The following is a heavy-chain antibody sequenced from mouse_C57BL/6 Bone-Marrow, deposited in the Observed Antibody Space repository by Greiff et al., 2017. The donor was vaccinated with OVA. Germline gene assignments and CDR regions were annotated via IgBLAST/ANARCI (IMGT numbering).Heavy chain of an antibody. J-gene: IGHJ3*01. V-gene: IGHV10-1*01. CDR1: GFSFTTYA. Sequence: EVKLMESGGGLVQPKGSLKLSCAASGFSFTTYAMNWVRQAPGQGLEWVARIRSKSNNYATYYADSVKDRFTISRDDTESMLYLQMNNLKTEDTAMYYCVRHHWFAYWGQGTLVTVSA. CDR2: IRSKSNNYAT. CDR3: VRHHWFAY.